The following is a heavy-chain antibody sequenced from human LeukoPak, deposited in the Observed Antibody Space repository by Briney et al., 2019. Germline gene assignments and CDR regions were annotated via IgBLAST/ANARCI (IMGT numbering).Heavy chain of an antibody. CDR2: IYSGGST. CDR3: ARDSGNTYYYDSRGHWNY. J-gene: IGHJ4*02. CDR1: GFTVSSNY. V-gene: IGHV3-66*01. Sequence: PGRSPILSCAASGFTVSSNYMSWVRPAPGKGLGWVSVIYSGGSTYYAASVNATFTISRENSKNTLYLQMNCLRAEYTAVYYCARDSGNTYYYDSRGHWNYWGQGTLVTVSS. D-gene: IGHD3-22*01.